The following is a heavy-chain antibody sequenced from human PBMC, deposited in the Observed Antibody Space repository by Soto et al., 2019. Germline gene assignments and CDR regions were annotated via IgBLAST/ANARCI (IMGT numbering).Heavy chain of an antibody. Sequence: SETLSLTCTVSGGSISSGGYYWSWIRQHPGKGLEWIGYIYYSGSTHYNPSLKSRVTISVDTSKNQFSLKLSSVTAADTAVYYCASSSGVVVVTAPFDPWGQGTLVTVSS. CDR1: GGSISSGGYY. D-gene: IGHD2-21*02. CDR3: ASSSGVVVVTAPFDP. V-gene: IGHV4-31*03. CDR2: IYYSGST. J-gene: IGHJ5*02.